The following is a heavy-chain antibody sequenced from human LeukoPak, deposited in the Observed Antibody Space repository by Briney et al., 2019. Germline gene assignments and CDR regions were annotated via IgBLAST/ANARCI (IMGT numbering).Heavy chain of an antibody. CDR3: VTIRTYYYDSSGYHPD. V-gene: IGHV4-38-2*02. CDR1: GYPISSGYY. Sequence: SETLSLTCTVSGYPISSGYYWGWIRQPPGKGLEWIGSIYHSGSTYYNPSLKSRVTISVDTSKNQFSLKLSSVTAADTAVYYCVTIRTYYYDSSGYHPDWGQGTLVTVSS. D-gene: IGHD3-22*01. CDR2: IYHSGST. J-gene: IGHJ4*02.